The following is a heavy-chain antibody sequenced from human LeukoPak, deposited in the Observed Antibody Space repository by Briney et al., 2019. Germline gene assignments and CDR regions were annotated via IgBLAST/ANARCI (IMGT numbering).Heavy chain of an antibody. J-gene: IGHJ4*02. D-gene: IGHD2-15*01. Sequence: PSETLSLTCTVSGDSIRSSTYYWSWIRQPPGKGLEWIGRIYYSGRTYYNPSLKSRVTISVDTSNNQFSLKLSSVTAADTAVYYCAKLYSVTRPPDYWGQGALVTVSS. V-gene: IGHV4-39*01. CDR1: GDSIRSSTYY. CDR3: AKLYSVTRPPDY. CDR2: IYYSGRT.